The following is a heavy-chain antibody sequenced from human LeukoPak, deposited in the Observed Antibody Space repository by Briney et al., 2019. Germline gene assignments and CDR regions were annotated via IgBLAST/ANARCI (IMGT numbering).Heavy chain of an antibody. CDR3: ASSYCSSTSCYINWFDP. V-gene: IGHV5-10-1*01. D-gene: IGHD2-2*02. J-gene: IGHJ5*02. CDR2: IDPSDSYT. CDR1: GYSFTSYW. Sequence: GESLRISCKASGYSFTSYWISWVRQMPGKGLEWMGRIDPSDSYTNYSPFFQGHVTISADKSISTAYLQWSSLKASDTAMYYCASSYCSSTSCYINWFDPWGQGTLVTVSS.